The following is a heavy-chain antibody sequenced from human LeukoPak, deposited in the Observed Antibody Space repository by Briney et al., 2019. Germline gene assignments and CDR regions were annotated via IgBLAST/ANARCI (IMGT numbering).Heavy chain of an antibody. CDR2: ITGGGTNT. V-gene: IGHV3-23*01. CDR1: GFTFSSYS. D-gene: IGHD6-19*01. Sequence: GGSLRLSCAASGFTFSSYSMSWVRQAPGKGLEWVSAITGGGTNTAYADSVKGRFTISRDNSKSTLYLQMNSLRAEDTAMYYCARRGSSFSFDYWGQGSLVTVSS. CDR3: ARRGSSFSFDY. J-gene: IGHJ4*02.